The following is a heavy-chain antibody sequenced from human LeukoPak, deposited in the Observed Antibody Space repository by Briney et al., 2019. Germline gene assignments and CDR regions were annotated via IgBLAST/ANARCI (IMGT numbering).Heavy chain of an antibody. J-gene: IGHJ4*02. CDR2: IYYSGST. CDR3: ARGDDILTGYHFDY. D-gene: IGHD3-9*01. V-gene: IGHV4-59*01. CDR1: GGSISSYY. Sequence: SETLSLTCTVSGGSISSYYWSWIRQPPGKGLEWIGYIYYSGSTNYNPSLKSRVTISVDTSKNQFSLKLSSVTAPDTAVYYCARGDDILTGYHFDYWGQGTLVTVSS.